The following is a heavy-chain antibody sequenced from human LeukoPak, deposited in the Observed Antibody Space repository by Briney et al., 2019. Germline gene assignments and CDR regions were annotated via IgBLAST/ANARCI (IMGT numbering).Heavy chain of an antibody. CDR3: ARAKSGGAWFGELFHFDY. V-gene: IGHV4-61*01. Sequence: PSETLSLTCTVSGGSISSGSYYWSWIRQPPGKGLEWIGYIYYSGSTNYNPSLKSRVTISVDTSKNQFSLKLSSVTAADTAVYYCARAKSGGAWFGELFHFDYWGQGTLVTVSS. D-gene: IGHD3-10*01. CDR2: IYYSGST. J-gene: IGHJ4*02. CDR1: GGSISSGSYY.